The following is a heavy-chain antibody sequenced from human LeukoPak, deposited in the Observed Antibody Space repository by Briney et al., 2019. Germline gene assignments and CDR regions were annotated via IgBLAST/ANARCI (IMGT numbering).Heavy chain of an antibody. Sequence: PGGSLRLSCAASGFTFSSYAMHWVRQAPGKGLEGGAVISYDGSNKYYADSVKGRFTISRDNSKNTLYLQMNSLRAEDTAVYYCARALRLGELSLTSDYWGQGTLVSVSS. CDR3: ARALRLGELSLTSDY. J-gene: IGHJ4*02. CDR2: ISYDGSNK. D-gene: IGHD3-16*02. CDR1: GFTFSSYA. V-gene: IGHV3-30*04.